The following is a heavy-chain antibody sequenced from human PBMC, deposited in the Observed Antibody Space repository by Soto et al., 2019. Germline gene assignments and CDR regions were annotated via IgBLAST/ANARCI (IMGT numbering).Heavy chain of an antibody. D-gene: IGHD3-22*01. CDR3: ARPIHDSSGYYLAY. CDR1: GFSVTSYA. CDR2: IWYDGSNK. V-gene: IGHV3-33*08. J-gene: IGHJ4*02. Sequence: PGGSLRLSCAASGFSVTSYAMSWLRQAPGKGLEWVAVIWYDGSNKYYADSVKGRFTISRDNSKNTLYLQMNSLRAEDTAVYYCARPIHDSSGYYLAYWGQGTLVTVSA.